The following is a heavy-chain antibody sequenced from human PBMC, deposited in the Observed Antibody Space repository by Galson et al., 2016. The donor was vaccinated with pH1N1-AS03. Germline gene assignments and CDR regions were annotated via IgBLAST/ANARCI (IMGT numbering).Heavy chain of an antibody. CDR1: GFTTSDYY. J-gene: IGHJ1*01. D-gene: IGHD3-10*01. CDR3: ARDLLKYYIDSGSNAPGY. CDR2: ISSAGKTT. Sequence: SLRLSCATSGFTTSDYYMSWIRQTPGKGLEWIAYISSAGKTTYYGDSVKGRFTISRDNARNSLYLQMNRLRADDTAVYYCARDLLKYYIDSGSNAPGYWGLGTLVTVSS. V-gene: IGHV3-11*01.